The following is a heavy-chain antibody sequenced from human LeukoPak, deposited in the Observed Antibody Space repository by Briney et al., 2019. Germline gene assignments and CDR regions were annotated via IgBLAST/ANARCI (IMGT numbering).Heavy chain of an antibody. CDR3: ARDPYSGSYGNYYHYFMDV. CDR1: GFTFSSYS. D-gene: IGHD1-26*01. V-gene: IGHV3-21*01. Sequence: GGSLRLSCAASGFTFSSYSMNWVRQAPGKGLEWVSSISSSSSYIYYADSLKGRFTVSRDNAKNSLYLQMNSLRAEDTAVYYCARDPYSGSYGNYYHYFMDVWGKGTTVTISS. CDR2: ISSSSSYI. J-gene: IGHJ6*03.